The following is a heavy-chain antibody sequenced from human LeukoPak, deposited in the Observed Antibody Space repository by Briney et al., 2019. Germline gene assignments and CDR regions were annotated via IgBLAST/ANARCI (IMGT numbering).Heavy chain of an antibody. J-gene: IGHJ4*02. V-gene: IGHV3-21*01. CDR3: ARELYCGGDCYSVGGNDY. D-gene: IGHD2-21*02. CDR2: ISSSSSYI. CDR1: GFTFSSYS. Sequence: GGSLRLSCAASGFTFSSYSMNWVRQAPGKGLEWVSSISSSSSYIYYADSVKGRFTISRDNAKNSLYLQMNSLRAEDTAVYYCARELYCGGDCYSVGGNDYWGQGTLVTVSS.